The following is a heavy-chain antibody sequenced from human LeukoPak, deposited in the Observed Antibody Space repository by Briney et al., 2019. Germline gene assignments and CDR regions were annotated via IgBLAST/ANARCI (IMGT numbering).Heavy chain of an antibody. CDR1: GYSISSGYY. Sequence: SETLSLTCTVSGYSISSGYYWGWIWQPPGKGLEWIGSIYHSGSTYYNPSLKSRVTISVDTSKNQFSLKLSSVTAADTAVYYCAGARDYYDSSGSIDYWGQGTLVTVSS. J-gene: IGHJ4*02. CDR3: AGARDYYDSSGSIDY. V-gene: IGHV4-38-2*02. D-gene: IGHD3-22*01. CDR2: IYHSGST.